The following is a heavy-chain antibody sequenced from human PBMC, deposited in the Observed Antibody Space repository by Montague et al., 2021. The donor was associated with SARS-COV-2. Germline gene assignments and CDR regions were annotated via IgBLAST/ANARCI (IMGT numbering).Heavy chain of an antibody. Sequence: SLRLSCAASGFTFDSYAMSWVRQAPGKGLQWVSIVSGSGDDTYYADSVKGRFTISRDNSKNTLYLQLNSLRAEGTAVYYCARDRQQWLLGSYFDCWGQGTLVTVSS. D-gene: IGHD6-19*01. CDR2: VSGSGDDT. J-gene: IGHJ4*02. CDR1: GFTFDSYA. CDR3: ARDRQQWLLGSYFDC. V-gene: IGHV3-23*01.